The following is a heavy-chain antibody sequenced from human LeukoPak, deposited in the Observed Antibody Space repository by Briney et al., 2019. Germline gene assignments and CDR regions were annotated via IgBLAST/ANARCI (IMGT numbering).Heavy chain of an antibody. V-gene: IGHV3-11*04. CDR3: ASPAAGSSGYSYGFSH. CDR1: GFTFSDYY. CDR2: ISSSGSTI. D-gene: IGHD5-18*01. J-gene: IGHJ4*02. Sequence: GGALRLSCAASGFTFSDYYMSWLRQAPGKGLEWVSYISSSGSTIYYADSVKGRFTISRDNAKNSLYLQMNSLTAEDTAVYYCASPAAGSSGYSYGFSHWGQGTLVTVSS.